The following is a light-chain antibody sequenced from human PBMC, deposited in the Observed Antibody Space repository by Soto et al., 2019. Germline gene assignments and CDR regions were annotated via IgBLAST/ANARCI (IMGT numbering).Light chain of an antibody. CDR2: GNS. J-gene: IGLJ3*02. CDR3: QSYASSLTAL. CDR1: SSNIGAGYD. V-gene: IGLV1-40*01. Sequence: QSVLTQPPSVSGAPGQRVTISCTGSSSNIGAGYDVHWYQQLPGTAPKLLIYGNSNRPSGVPDRFSGSKSGTSASLAITGLQAEDEPDYYCQSYASSLTALFGGGTKVTVL.